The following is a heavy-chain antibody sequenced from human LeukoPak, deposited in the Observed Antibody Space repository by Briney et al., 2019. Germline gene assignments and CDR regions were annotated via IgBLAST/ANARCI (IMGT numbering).Heavy chain of an antibody. D-gene: IGHD4-17*01. J-gene: IGHJ4*02. CDR1: GRSISISNYY. CDR3: ARHVGTTVTTSFDY. V-gene: IGHV4-39*01. CDR2: IYYRRRP. Sequence: SETLSLTXTVSGRSISISNYYWGWSRQPPAKVLEWIGSIYYRRRPVYNPVLKSRVTISVDTSKNQFSLKLSSVTAADTAVYYCARHVGTTVTTSFDYWGQGTLVTVSS.